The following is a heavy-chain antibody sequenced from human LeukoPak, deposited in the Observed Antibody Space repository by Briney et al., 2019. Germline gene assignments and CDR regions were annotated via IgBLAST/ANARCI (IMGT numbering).Heavy chain of an antibody. CDR1: GYTFTGYY. D-gene: IGHD3-9*01. CDR3: AREYYDILTGWGMDV. J-gene: IGHJ6*02. CDR2: INPNSGGT. V-gene: IGHV1-2*04. Sequence: SVKVSCKASGYTFTGYYMHWVRQAPGQGLEWMGWINPNSGGTNYAQKFQGWVTMTRDTSISTAYMELSRLKSDDTAVYYCAREYYDILTGWGMDVWGQGTTVTVSS.